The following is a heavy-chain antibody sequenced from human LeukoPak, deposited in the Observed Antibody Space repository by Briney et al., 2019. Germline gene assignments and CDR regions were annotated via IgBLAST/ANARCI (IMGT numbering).Heavy chain of an antibody. D-gene: IGHD6-19*01. J-gene: IGHJ5*02. CDR3: ARQGEQWPDNGDWFDP. CDR1: RRFSNGCN. V-gene: IGHV4-59*08. CDR2: IYYSGST. Sequence: PSEKVSCNCTVARRFSNGCNWRWIRHPPGKGLEWIGYIYYSGSTNYNPSLKSRVTISVDTSKNQFSLKLSSVTAADTAVYYCARQGEQWPDNGDWFDPWGQGTLVTVSS.